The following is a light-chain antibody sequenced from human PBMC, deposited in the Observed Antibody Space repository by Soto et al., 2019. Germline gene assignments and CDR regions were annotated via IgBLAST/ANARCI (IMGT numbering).Light chain of an antibody. CDR3: QQYHFWPQT. CDR1: RSVSNY. Sequence: EIVMTQSPDTLYVSPGERATLSCRASRSVSNYVAWYQQKPGQAPRLLVYSASTRATAFPARFSGSGSGREFTLTINSLQSDDSAVYYGQQYHFWPQTFGQGTKVEIK. J-gene: IGKJ1*01. CDR2: SAS. V-gene: IGKV3-15*01.